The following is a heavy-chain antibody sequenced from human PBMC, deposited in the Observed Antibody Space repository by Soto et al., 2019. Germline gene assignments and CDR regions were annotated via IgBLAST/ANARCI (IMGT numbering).Heavy chain of an antibody. Sequence: KVSCKASGGTFSSYSISWVRQAPGQGLEWMGGIIPIFGTANYAQKFQGRVTITADGSTSTAYMELSSLRSEDAAVYYCAGKKYCTNGVCYQAYYFDYWGQGTLVTVSS. D-gene: IGHD2-8*01. V-gene: IGHV1-69*01. CDR3: AGKKYCTNGVCYQAYYFDY. J-gene: IGHJ4*02. CDR2: IIPIFGTA. CDR1: GGTFSSYS.